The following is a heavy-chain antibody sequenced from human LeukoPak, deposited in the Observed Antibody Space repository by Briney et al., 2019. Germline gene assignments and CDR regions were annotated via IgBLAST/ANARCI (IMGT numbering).Heavy chain of an antibody. J-gene: IGHJ6*02. Sequence: ASLKASSKVSGYTLTELSMHWLRQVSGKGLVWIGRFDPEDGETIYAQKFQGRVTMTEDTSTDTAYMELSSLRSEDTAVYYCATGTTKGYYYYGMDVWGQGTTVTVSS. D-gene: IGHD1-7*01. CDR3: ATGTTKGYYYYGMDV. V-gene: IGHV1-24*01. CDR1: GYTLTELS. CDR2: FDPEDGET.